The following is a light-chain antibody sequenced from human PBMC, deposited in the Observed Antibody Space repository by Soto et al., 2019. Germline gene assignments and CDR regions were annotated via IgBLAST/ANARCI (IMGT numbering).Light chain of an antibody. CDR1: SSDVGGYNF. CDR3: TSYGGSNIRV. V-gene: IGLV2-8*01. CDR2: EVI. J-gene: IGLJ3*02. Sequence: QSVLTQPPSASGSPGQSVTISCTGTSSDVGGYNFVSWYQQHPGKVPKLLIYEVIKRPSGVPDRFSGSKSGNTASLTVSGLQAEDEADYYCTSYGGSNIRVFGGGTKVTVL.